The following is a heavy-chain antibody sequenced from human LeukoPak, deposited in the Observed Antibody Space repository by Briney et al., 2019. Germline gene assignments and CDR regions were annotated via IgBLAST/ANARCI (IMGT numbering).Heavy chain of an antibody. CDR3: ARGSVLVIATAEDVFDL. J-gene: IGHJ3*01. V-gene: IGHV1-69*06. CDR2: IIPLFGEI. Sequence: SVKVSCKASGGTFSTYVFSWVRQAPGRGLEWMGGIIPLFGEIKYAQQFQGRVTITADKSTGIAYMELSNLRSEDTAVYFCARGSVLVIATAEDVFDLWGQGTVVSVSS. CDR1: GGTFSTYV. D-gene: IGHD6-25*01.